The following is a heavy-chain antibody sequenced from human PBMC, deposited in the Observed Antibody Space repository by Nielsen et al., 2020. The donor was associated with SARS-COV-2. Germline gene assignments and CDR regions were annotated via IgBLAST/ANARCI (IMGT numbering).Heavy chain of an antibody. CDR2: IIPIFGTA. D-gene: IGHD4-17*01. CDR1: GGTFSSYA. J-gene: IGHJ4*02. Sequence: SVMVSCKASGGTFSSYAISWVRQAPGQGLEWMGGIIPIFGTANYAQKFQGRVTITADESTSTAYMELSSLRSEDTAVYYCARDSAYGDYEYYFDYWGQGTLVTVSS. V-gene: IGHV1-69*13. CDR3: ARDSAYGDYEYYFDY.